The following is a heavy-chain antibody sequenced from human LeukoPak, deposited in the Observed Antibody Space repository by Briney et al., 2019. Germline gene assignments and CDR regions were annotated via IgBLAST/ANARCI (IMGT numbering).Heavy chain of an antibody. J-gene: IGHJ6*03. CDR2: IIPIFGTA. V-gene: IGHV1-69*13. CDR3: ARGVSSYPEWVYYYYYYMDV. D-gene: IGHD6-13*01. Sequence: GASVKVSCKASGGTFSSYAISWVRQAPGQGLEWMGGIIPIFGTANYAQKFQGRVTITADESTSTAYMELSSLRSEDTAVYYCARGVSSYPEWVYYYYYYMDVWGKGTTVTVSS. CDR1: GGTFSSYA.